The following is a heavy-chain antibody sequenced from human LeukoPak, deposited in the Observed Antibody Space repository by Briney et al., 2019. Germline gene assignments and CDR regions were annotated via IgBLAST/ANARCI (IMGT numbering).Heavy chain of an antibody. CDR1: GYTFTSYA. CDR2: INAGNGNT. Sequence: ASVKVPCKASGYTFTSYAMHWVRQAPGQRLEWMGWINAGNGNTKYSQKFQGRVTITRDTSASTAYMELSSLRSEDTAVYYCARDRAVAGGGYYFDYWGQGTLVTVSS. CDR3: ARDRAVAGGGYYFDY. D-gene: IGHD6-19*01. J-gene: IGHJ4*02. V-gene: IGHV1-3*01.